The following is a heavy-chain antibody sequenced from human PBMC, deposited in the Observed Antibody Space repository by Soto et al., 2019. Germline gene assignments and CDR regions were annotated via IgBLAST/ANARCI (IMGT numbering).Heavy chain of an antibody. CDR3: AKASGGFGELDD. J-gene: IGHJ4*02. CDR2: ISGSGGSK. V-gene: IGHV3-23*01. Sequence: EVPLLESGGGLVQPGGSLRLSCAASGFTFSSYAMSWVRQVPGKGLEWVSAISGSGGSKYYADSVKGRFTLSRDNSKNTLDLQMNSLRAEDTAVYYCAKASGGFGELDDWGQGTLVTVSS. D-gene: IGHD3-10*01. CDR1: GFTFSSYA.